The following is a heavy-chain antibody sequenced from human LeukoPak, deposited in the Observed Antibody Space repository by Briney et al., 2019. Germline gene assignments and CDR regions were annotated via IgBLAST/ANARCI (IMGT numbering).Heavy chain of an antibody. CDR2: VYYSGTT. CDR1: GDPVSSHSGYK. CDR3: AREWSAFDY. Sequence: SETLSLTCTVSGDPVSSHSGYKWNWIRQAPGKGLEWIGYVYYSGTTSYNPSVNSRVTISVDTSKNQFSLKLTSVTAADTAVYYCAREWSAFDYWGQGTLVTVSS. V-gene: IGHV4-61*08. D-gene: IGHD3-3*01. J-gene: IGHJ4*02.